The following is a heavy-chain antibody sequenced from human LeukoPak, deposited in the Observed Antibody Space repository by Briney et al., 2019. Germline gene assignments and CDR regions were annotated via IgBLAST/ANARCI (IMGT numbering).Heavy chain of an antibody. CDR3: ASNPGSGWLDY. Sequence: SETLSLTCTVSGGSISGYYWSGIRQPPGKGLEWIGYIYYTGSTNYNPSLKSRVTISIDTSKNHFSLRLSSVTAADTAVYYCASNPGSGWLDYWGQGALVTVSS. CDR1: GGSISGYY. V-gene: IGHV4-59*08. J-gene: IGHJ4*02. CDR2: IYYTGST. D-gene: IGHD6-19*01.